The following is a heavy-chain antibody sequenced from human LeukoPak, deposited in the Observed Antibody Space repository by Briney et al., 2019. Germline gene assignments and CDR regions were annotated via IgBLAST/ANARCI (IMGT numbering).Heavy chain of an antibody. CDR2: ISAGNGNT. J-gene: IGHJ4*02. CDR3: ARSGPLYVAAAELGH. Sequence: ASVKVSCKASGGTFSSYAISWVRQAPGQGLEWMGWISAGNGNTKYSQKFQGRVTITRDTSASTAYMELSSLRSEDTAVYYCARSGPLYVAAAELGHWGQGTLVTVSS. V-gene: IGHV1-3*01. D-gene: IGHD6-13*01. CDR1: GGTFSSYA.